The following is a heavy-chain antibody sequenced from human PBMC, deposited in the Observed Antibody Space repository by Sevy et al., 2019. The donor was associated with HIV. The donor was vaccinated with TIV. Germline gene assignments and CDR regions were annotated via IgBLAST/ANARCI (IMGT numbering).Heavy chain of an antibody. CDR2: IYSGGST. CDR1: GFTVSSNY. D-gene: IGHD6-13*01. J-gene: IGHJ6*02. CDR3: AREAWQQRVQDYYYGMDV. Sequence: GGSLRLSCAASGFTVSSNYMSWVRQAPGKGLEWVSVIYSGGSTYYADSVKGRFTISRDNSKNTLYLQMNSLRAEDTAVYYCAREAWQQRVQDYYYGMDVWGQGTTVTVSS. V-gene: IGHV3-53*01.